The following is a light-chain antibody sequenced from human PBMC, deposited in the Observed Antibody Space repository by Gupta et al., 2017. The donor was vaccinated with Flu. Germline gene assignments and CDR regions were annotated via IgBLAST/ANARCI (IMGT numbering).Light chain of an antibody. J-gene: IGLJ2*01. Sequence: QSALTQPASVSGSPGQSTTISCTGIRSDVGGYNYVSWYQQHPGKAPKLMIYEVSNRPSGVSNRFSGSKSGNTASLTISGLQAEDEADYYCSSYTSSSTLVVFGGGTKLTVL. V-gene: IGLV2-14*01. CDR1: RSDVGGYNY. CDR2: EVS. CDR3: SSYTSSSTLVV.